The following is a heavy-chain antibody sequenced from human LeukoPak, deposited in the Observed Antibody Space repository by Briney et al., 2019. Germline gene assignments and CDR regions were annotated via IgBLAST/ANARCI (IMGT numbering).Heavy chain of an antibody. CDR2: IYYPGTT. J-gene: IGHJ3*01. Sequence: PSEALSLTCTVSGGSVRSYYWSWIRQTPGKGLEWIGYIYYPGTTNYNPSLKSRVSFSVDTSKNQFSLNLDSVTAADTATYFCARNQTSYDSWTASHTDSHQAFDVWGQGKLVIVSS. CDR1: GGSVRSYY. V-gene: IGHV4-59*02. D-gene: IGHD3/OR15-3a*01. CDR3: ARNQTSYDSWTASHTDSHQAFDV.